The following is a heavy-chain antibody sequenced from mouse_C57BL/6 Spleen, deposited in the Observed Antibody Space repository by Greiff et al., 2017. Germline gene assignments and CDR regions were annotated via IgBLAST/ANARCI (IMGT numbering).Heavy chain of an antibody. CDR3: ARHPIYDGTTWYFDV. CDR1: EYEFPSHD. V-gene: IGHV5-2*01. J-gene: IGHJ1*03. Sequence: DVHLVESGGGLVQPGESLKLSCESNEYEFPSHDMSWVRKTPEKRLELVAAINSDGGSTYYPDTMERRFIISRDNTKTTLYLQMSSRRSEDTAWYYCARHPIYDGTTWYFDVWGTGTTVTVSS. CDR2: INSDGGST. D-gene: IGHD2-3*01.